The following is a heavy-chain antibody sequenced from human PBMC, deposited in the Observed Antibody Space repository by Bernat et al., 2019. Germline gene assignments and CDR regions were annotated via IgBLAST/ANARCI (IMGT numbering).Heavy chain of an antibody. D-gene: IGHD3-3*01. CDR1: GGSFSGYY. J-gene: IGHJ5*02. CDR2: INHSGST. Sequence: QVQLQQWGAGLLKPSETLSLTCAVYGGSFSGYYWSWIRQPPGKGLEWIGEINHSGSTNYNPSLKSRVTISVDTSKNQFSLKLSSVTAADTAVYYCARGVRRYYDFWSGYSQNWFDPWGQGTLVTVSS. V-gene: IGHV4-34*01. CDR3: ARGVRRYYDFWSGYSQNWFDP.